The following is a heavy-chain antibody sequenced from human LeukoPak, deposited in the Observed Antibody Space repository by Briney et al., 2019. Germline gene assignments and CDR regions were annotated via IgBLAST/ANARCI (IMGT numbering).Heavy chain of an antibody. CDR3: ARVKYGSGSYAYYYYYMDV. V-gene: IGHV1-2*06. CDR1: EYTFTGYY. D-gene: IGHD3-10*01. Sequence: EASVKVSCKASEYTFTGYYMHWVRQAPGQGLEWMGRINPNSGGTNYAQKFQGRVTMTRDTSISTAYMELSRLRSDDTAVYYCARVKYGSGSYAYYYYYMDVWGKGTTVTVSS. J-gene: IGHJ6*03. CDR2: INPNSGGT.